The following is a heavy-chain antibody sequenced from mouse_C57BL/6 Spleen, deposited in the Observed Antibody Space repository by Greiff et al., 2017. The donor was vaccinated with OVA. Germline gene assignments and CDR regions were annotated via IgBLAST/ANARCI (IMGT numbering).Heavy chain of an antibody. Sequence: QVQLKQPGAELVRPGSSVKLSCKASGYTFTSYWMHWVKQRPIQGLEWIGNIDPSDSETHYNQKFKDKATLTVDKSSSTAYMQLSSLTSEDSAVYYCARWAGNGDDWGQGTTLTVSS. D-gene: IGHD2-1*01. J-gene: IGHJ2*01. CDR3: ARWAGNGDD. V-gene: IGHV1-52*01. CDR1: GYTFTSYW. CDR2: IDPSDSET.